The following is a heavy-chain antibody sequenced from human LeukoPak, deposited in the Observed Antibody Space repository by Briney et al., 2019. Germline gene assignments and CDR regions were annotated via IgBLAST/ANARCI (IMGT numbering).Heavy chain of an antibody. V-gene: IGHV4-59*12. J-gene: IGHJ2*01. CDR1: GGSISSYY. D-gene: IGHD6-19*01. CDR3: AREGSEQWLIRNWYFDL. Sequence: PSETLSLTCTVSGGSISSYYWSWIRQPPGKGLEWIGYIYYSGSTNYNPSLKSRVTISVDRSKNQFSLKLSSVTAADTAVYYCAREGSEQWLIRNWYFDLWGRGTLVTVSS. CDR2: IYYSGST.